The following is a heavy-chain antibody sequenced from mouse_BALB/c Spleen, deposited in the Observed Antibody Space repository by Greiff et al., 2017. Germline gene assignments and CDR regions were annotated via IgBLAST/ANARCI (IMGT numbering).Heavy chain of an antibody. V-gene: IGHV5-4*02. CDR2: ISDGGSYT. D-gene: IGHD1-2*01. Sequence: EVKLVESGGGLVKPGGSLKLSCAASGFTFSDYYMYWVRQTPEKRLEWVATISDGGSYTYYPDSVKGRFTISRDNAKNNLYLQMSSLKSEDTAMYYCARDGDITTATFDYWGQGTTLTVSS. CDR3: ARDGDITTATFDY. CDR1: GFTFSDYY. J-gene: IGHJ2*01.